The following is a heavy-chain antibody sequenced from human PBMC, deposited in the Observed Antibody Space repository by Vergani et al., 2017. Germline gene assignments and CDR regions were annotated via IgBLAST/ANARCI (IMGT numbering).Heavy chain of an antibody. CDR1: GFTFSDHY. V-gene: IGHV3-72*01. J-gene: IGHJ4*02. D-gene: IGHD2-2*01. Sequence: EVQLVESGGGLVQPGGSLRLSCAASGFTFSDHYMDWVRQAPGKGLEWVGRTRNKANSYTTEYAASVKGRFTISRDDSKNSLYLQMNSLRAEDTAVYYYARDKPYQLPFDYWGQGTLVTVSS. CDR2: TRNKANSYTT. CDR3: ARDKPYQLPFDY.